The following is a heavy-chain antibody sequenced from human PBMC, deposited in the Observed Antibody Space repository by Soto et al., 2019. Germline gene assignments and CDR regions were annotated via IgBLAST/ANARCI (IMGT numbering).Heavy chain of an antibody. CDR3: ARDGRNTSGYSRL. Sequence: QVQLVQSGAEVMKPGASLKVSCKASGYTFTSYGITWVRQAPGQGLVWMGWISVNNGNTNYAQNFQGRVTMTTDTSTNTAYMELRSLRSDDTAVYYCARDGRNTSGYSRLWGQGTLVTVSS. J-gene: IGHJ4*02. CDR1: GYTFTSYG. D-gene: IGHD3-3*01. CDR2: ISVNNGNT. V-gene: IGHV1-18*01.